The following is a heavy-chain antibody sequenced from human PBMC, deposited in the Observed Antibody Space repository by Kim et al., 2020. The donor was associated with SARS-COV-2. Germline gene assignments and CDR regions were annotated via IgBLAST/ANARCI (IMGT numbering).Heavy chain of an antibody. J-gene: IGHJ6*02. Sequence: GGSLRLSCAASGFTFSNAWMSWVRQAPGKGLEWVGRIKSKTDGGTTDYAAPVKGRFTISRDDSKNTLYLQMNSLKTEDTAVYYCTNDIVVVPAAMGVENYYYYYYGMDVWGQGTTVTVSS. CDR1: GFTFSNAW. CDR2: IKSKTDGGTT. CDR3: TNDIVVVPAAMGVENYYYYYYGMDV. V-gene: IGHV3-15*01. D-gene: IGHD2-2*01.